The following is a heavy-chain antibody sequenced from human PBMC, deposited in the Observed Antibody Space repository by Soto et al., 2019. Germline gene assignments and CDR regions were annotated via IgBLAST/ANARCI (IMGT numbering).Heavy chain of an antibody. CDR1: GFTVSSNY. J-gene: IGHJ5*02. CDR3: ARSRYCSGGSCYFLPWFDP. Sequence: GSLRLSCAASGFTVSSNYMSWVRQAPGKGLEWVSVIYSGGSTYYADSVKGRFTISRDNSKNTLYLQMNSLRAEDTAVYYCARSRYCSGGSCYFLPWFDPWGQGTLVTVSS. CDR2: IYSGGST. D-gene: IGHD2-15*01. V-gene: IGHV3-53*01.